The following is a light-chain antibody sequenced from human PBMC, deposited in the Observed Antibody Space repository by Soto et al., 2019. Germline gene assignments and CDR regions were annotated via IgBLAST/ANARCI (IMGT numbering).Light chain of an antibody. CDR2: DAS. V-gene: IGKV3D-7*01. CDR3: HSYDKWPPGT. CDR1: QSVSNNY. Sequence: EIVLTHSPSTLSFSPWERSTLSFSAIQSVSNNYLAWYQQKPGEAPRLLIFDASARAVDIPGRFSGSVSGTEFTLTISSLQPEDFAVYFCHSYDKWPPGTFGQGTKVDI. J-gene: IGKJ1*01.